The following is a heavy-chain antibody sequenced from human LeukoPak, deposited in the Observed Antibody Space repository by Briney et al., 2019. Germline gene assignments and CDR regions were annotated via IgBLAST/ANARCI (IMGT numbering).Heavy chain of an antibody. V-gene: IGHV1-18*01. D-gene: IGHD3-3*01. CDR2: ISAYNGNT. CDR1: GYTFTSYG. J-gene: IGHJ3*02. Sequence: ASVKVSCKASGYTFTSYGISWVRQAPGQGLGWMGWISAYNGNTNYAQKLQGRVTMTTDTSTSTAYMELRSPRSDDTAVYYCARAGPVTYYDSWSGYYGGIWGQGTMVTVSS. CDR3: ARAGPVTYYDSWSGYYGGI.